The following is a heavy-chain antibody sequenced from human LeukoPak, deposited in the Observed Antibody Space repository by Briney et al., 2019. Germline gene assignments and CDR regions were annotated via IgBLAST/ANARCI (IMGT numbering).Heavy chain of an antibody. D-gene: IGHD2-21*02. V-gene: IGHV3-74*01. CDR3: ARYDQRPGVTASDP. J-gene: IGHJ5*02. CDR2: INPDGSWT. Sequence: PGGSLRLSCAASGFTYNSYWMVWFRQAPGKGLVWVSCINPDGSWTLHADSVKGRFAISRDYASNTLYLQMNSQDVEETAMYYYARYDQRPGVTASDPWSQGTLVTVSS. CDR1: GFTYNSYW.